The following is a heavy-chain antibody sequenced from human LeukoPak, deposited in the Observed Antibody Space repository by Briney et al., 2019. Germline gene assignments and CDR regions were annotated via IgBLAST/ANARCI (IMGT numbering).Heavy chain of an antibody. CDR1: GYTFTSYG. CDR2: ISAYNGNT. D-gene: IGHD2-2*01. V-gene: IGHV1-18*01. Sequence: GASVKVSCKASGYTFTSYGISWVRQAPGQGLEWMGWISAYNGNTNYAQKLQGRVTMTTDTSTSTAYMELRSLRSDDTAVYYCARDIVVVPAAMTHNWFDPWGQGTLVTVSS. CDR3: ARDIVVVPAAMTHNWFDP. J-gene: IGHJ5*02.